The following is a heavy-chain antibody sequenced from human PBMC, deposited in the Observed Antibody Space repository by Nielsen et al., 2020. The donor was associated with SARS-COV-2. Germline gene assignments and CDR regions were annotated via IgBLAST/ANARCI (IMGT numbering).Heavy chain of an antibody. CDR3: AKDRSSYSSRGADY. CDR1: GFTFGDYA. V-gene: IGHV3-43D*03. D-gene: IGHD3-10*01. J-gene: IGHJ4*02. Sequence: GESLKISCAGSGFTFGDYAMHWVRQAPGKGLEWVSLISWDGGSTFYVDFVKGRFTISRDNNKNSLYLQMNSLRAEDTAFYYCAKDRSSYSSRGADYWGQGTLVTASS. CDR2: ISWDGGST.